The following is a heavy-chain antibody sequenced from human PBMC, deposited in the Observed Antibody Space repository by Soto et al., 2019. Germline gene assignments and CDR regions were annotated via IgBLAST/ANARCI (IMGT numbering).Heavy chain of an antibody. J-gene: IGHJ3*02. CDR1: GGTFSSYA. Sequence: GASVKVSCKASGGTFSSYAISWVRQAPGQGLEWMGGIIPIFGTANYAQKFQGRVTITADKSTSTAYMELSSLRSEDTAMYYCARSEIGRAFDIWGQGTMVTVSS. CDR3: ARSEIGRAFDI. CDR2: IIPIFGTA. V-gene: IGHV1-69*06.